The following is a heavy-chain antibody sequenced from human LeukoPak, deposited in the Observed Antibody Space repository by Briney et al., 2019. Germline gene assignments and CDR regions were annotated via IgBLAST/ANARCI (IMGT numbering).Heavy chain of an antibody. J-gene: IGHJ4*02. CDR3: ARERGHSGYDYGAHFDY. Sequence: GGSLRLSCAASGFTFGSYWMSWVRQAPGKGLEWVANIKQDGSEKYYVDSVKGRFTISRDNAKNSLYLQMNSLRAEDTAVYYCARERGHSGYDYGAHFDYWGQGTLVTVSS. V-gene: IGHV3-7*01. CDR2: IKQDGSEK. D-gene: IGHD5-12*01. CDR1: GFTFGSYW.